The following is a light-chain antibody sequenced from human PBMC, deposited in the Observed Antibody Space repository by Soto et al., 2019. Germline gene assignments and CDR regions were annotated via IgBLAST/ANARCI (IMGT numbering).Light chain of an antibody. Sequence: QSVLTQPASVSGSPGQSITISCTGTSSDVGAYKYVSWYQQHPGKAPKVMIYEVSNRPSGVSNRFSGSKSGNTASLTISGLQAEDVADYFCTSYSSISTIFGFGSGTKATVL. CDR3: TSYSSISTIFG. J-gene: IGLJ1*01. V-gene: IGLV2-14*01. CDR1: SSDVGAYKY. CDR2: EVS.